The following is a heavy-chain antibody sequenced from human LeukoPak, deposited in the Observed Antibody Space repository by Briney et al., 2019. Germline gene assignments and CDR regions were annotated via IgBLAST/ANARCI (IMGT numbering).Heavy chain of an antibody. CDR2: VIPIFGTA. CDR3: ATDDLGYCSSTSCAHFDY. J-gene: IGHJ4*02. Sequence: GASVKVSCKASGVNFNRYGINWVRQAPGQGLEWMGGVIPIFGTANYAQKFQGRVTITTDESTSTAYMELSSLRSEDTAVYYCATDDLGYCSSTSCAHFDYWGQGTLVTVSS. D-gene: IGHD2-2*01. CDR1: GVNFNRYG. V-gene: IGHV1-69*05.